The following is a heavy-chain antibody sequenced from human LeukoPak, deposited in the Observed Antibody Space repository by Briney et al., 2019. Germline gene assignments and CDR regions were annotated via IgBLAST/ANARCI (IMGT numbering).Heavy chain of an antibody. CDR2: IYYSGST. J-gene: IGHJ4*02. V-gene: IGHV4-39*02. CDR3: ARDSSGYAVDY. Sequence: PSETLSLTSTVSGGSISSSSYYWGWIRQPPGKGLEWIGSIYYSGSTYYNPSLKSRVTISVDTSKNQFSLKLSSVTAADTAVYYCARDSSGYAVDYWGQGTLVTVSS. CDR1: GGSISSSSYY. D-gene: IGHD3-22*01.